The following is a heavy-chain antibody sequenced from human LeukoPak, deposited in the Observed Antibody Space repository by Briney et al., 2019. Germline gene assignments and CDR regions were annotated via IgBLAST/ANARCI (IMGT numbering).Heavy chain of an antibody. V-gene: IGHV3-23*01. CDR1: GFTFSNYA. CDR3: AKGRTVLKDAFDV. Sequence: GGSLRLSCAASGFTFSNYAISWVRQAPGKGLEWVSVISGSGGTTFYADPVKGRFSISRDNSNNTLYLQMKSLRVGDTAIYYCAKGRTVLKDAFDVWGKGTMVTVSS. D-gene: IGHD4-11*01. CDR2: ISGSGGTT. J-gene: IGHJ3*01.